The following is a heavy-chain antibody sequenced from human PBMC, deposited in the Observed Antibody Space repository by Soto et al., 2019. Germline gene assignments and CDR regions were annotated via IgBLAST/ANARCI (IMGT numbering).Heavy chain of an antibody. J-gene: IGHJ5*02. Sequence: GGSLRLSCAASGFTFSSYAMSWVRQAPGKGLEWVSSSSSSGSTIYYADSVKGRFTISRDNAKNSLYLQMNSLRAEDTAVYYCARHPERIAQIGWFDPWGQGTLVTVSS. D-gene: IGHD6-13*01. V-gene: IGHV3-48*01. CDR3: ARHPERIAQIGWFDP. CDR2: SSSSGSTI. CDR1: GFTFSSYA.